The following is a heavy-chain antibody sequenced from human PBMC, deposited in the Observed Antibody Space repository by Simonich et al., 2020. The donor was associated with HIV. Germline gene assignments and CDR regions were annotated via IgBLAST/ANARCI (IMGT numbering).Heavy chain of an antibody. CDR3: AKDLGRVKGIFAFNI. J-gene: IGHJ3*02. Sequence: EVQLLESGGGLVQPGGSLRLSCAASGFTFSNYGMSWVRQAPGRGREWGEGIKGDGRSTSYAASLKGRFTISRDNAKNTLYLQMNSLRAEDTAVYYCAKDLGRVKGIFAFNIWGQGTMLTVSS. CDR1: GFTFSNYG. D-gene: IGHD3-10*01. CDR2: IKGDGRST. V-gene: IGHV3-74*01.